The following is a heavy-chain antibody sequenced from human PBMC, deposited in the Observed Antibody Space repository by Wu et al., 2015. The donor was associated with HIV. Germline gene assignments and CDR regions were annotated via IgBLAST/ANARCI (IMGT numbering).Heavy chain of an antibody. Sequence: VQLVQSGAEVKKPGASVKVSCKASGYTLSSSDMHWVRQATGQGLEWLGWMNPETGKSVYAQKFQDRVTMTRNTSINTAYMELSGLKSEDTAVYYCARRGSWGDHNNMIRGGLDVWGRGTTVTVSS. V-gene: IGHV1-8*01. CDR1: GYTLSSSD. CDR2: MNPETGKS. D-gene: IGHD3-10*01. CDR3: ARRGSWGDHNNMIRGGLDV. J-gene: IGHJ6*02.